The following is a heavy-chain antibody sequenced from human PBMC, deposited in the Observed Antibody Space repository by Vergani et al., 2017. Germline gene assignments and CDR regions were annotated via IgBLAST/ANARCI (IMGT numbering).Heavy chain of an antibody. J-gene: IGHJ4*02. V-gene: IGHV3-21*01. D-gene: IGHD3-22*01. CDR1: GFPFSSYS. Sequence: EVQLVESGGGLVKPGGSLRLSCAASGFPFSSYSMNWVRQAPGKGLEWVSSISSSSSYIYYADSVKGRFTISRDNAKNSLYLQMNSLRAEDTAVYYCARDRRYYYDSSGPDYWGQGTLVTVSS. CDR3: ARDRRYYYDSSGPDY. CDR2: ISSSSSYI.